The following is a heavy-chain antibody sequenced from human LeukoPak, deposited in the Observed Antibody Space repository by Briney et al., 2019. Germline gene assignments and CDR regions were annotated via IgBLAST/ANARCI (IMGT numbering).Heavy chain of an antibody. Sequence: ASVKASCKASGYTFTGYDINWVRQATGQGLEWMGWINPNSGDTHYPQKFQGRVTMTSDTSISTAYMELSRLSPDDTAVYYCARDLRGNSMFFDYWGQGTLVTVSS. CDR2: INPNSGDT. CDR3: ARDLRGNSMFFDY. CDR1: GYTFTGYD. J-gene: IGHJ4*02. D-gene: IGHD4-23*01. V-gene: IGHV1-2*02.